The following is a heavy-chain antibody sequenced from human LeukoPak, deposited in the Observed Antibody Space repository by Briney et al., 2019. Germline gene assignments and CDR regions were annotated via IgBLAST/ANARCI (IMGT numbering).Heavy chain of an antibody. V-gene: IGHV3-11*01. J-gene: IGHJ4*02. Sequence: GGSLRLSCAASGFTFSDYYMSWVRQAPGKGLEWISYMSGSGTTIYYADSVKGRFTISRDNAKNSLYLQMNSLRAEDTAVYYCVRDVDDYDHHRGDSWGQGTLVTVSS. CDR3: VRDVDDYDHHRGDS. CDR2: MSGSGTTI. D-gene: IGHD4-17*01. CDR1: GFTFSDYY.